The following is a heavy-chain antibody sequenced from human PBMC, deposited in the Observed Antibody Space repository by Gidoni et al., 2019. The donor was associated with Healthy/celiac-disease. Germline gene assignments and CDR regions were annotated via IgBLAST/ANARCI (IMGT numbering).Heavy chain of an antibody. Sequence: GRIIPILGIANYAQKFQGRVTITADKSTSTAYMELSSLRSEDTAVYYCARAPRSSSWPFDYWGQGTLVTVSS. D-gene: IGHD6-13*01. V-gene: IGHV1-69*04. J-gene: IGHJ4*02. CDR3: ARAPRSSSWPFDY. CDR2: IIPILGIA.